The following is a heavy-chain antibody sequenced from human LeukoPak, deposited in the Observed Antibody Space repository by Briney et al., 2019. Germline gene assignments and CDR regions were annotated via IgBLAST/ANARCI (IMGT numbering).Heavy chain of an antibody. CDR2: IKSDGSNT. CDR3: ARTTYSGSKIEY. Sequence: GGSLRLSCAASGFTFSTYWMHWLRQAPGKGLVGVSRIKSDGSNTAYADSVKGRFTISRDNAKNTLYLQANSLRAEDTAVYFCARTTYSGSKIEYWGQGALVTVSS. CDR1: GFTFSTYW. D-gene: IGHD5-12*01. V-gene: IGHV3-74*01. J-gene: IGHJ4*02.